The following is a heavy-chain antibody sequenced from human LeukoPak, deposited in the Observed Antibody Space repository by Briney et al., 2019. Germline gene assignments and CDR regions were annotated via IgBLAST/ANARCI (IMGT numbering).Heavy chain of an antibody. D-gene: IGHD2-2*01. J-gene: IGHJ4*02. CDR3: ARRPTYYQGSYFDY. CDR2: IIPILGIA. Sequence: SVKVSCKASGGTFSSYAISWVRQAPGQGLEWMGRIIPILGIANYAQKYQGRVTITADKSTSTAYMELSSLRSEDTAVYYCARRPTYYQGSYFDYWGQGTLVTVSS. CDR1: GGTFSSYA. V-gene: IGHV1-69*04.